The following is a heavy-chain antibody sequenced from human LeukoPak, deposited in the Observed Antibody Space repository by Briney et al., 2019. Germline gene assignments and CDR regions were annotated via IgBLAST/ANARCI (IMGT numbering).Heavy chain of an antibody. CDR1: GGSISNYY. CDR3: ARDPAGLPLSFGVGLRAFDI. D-gene: IGHD3-3*01. CDR2: IYTSGST. J-gene: IGHJ3*02. Sequence: PSETLSLTCTVSGGSISNYYWSWIRQPAGKGLEWIGRIYTSGSTNYNPSLKSRVTVSVDTSKNQISLKLSSVTAADTAVYYCARDPAGLPLSFGVGLRAFDIWGQGTMVIASS. V-gene: IGHV4-4*07.